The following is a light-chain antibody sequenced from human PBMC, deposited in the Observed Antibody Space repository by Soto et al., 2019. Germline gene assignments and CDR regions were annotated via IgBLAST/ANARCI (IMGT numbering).Light chain of an antibody. Sequence: QSVLTQPASVSGSPGQSITISCTGTSSDVGGYNYVSWYQQRPGKAPKVMIYEVSNRPSGVSNRFSGSKSGNTASLTISGLQAEDEADYYCTSFTNVNTWVFGGGTKLTVL. J-gene: IGLJ3*02. CDR2: EVS. CDR1: SSDVGGYNY. CDR3: TSFTNVNTWV. V-gene: IGLV2-14*01.